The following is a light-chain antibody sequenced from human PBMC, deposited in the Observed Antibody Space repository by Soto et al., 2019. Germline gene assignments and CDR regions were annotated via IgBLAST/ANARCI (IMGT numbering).Light chain of an antibody. J-gene: IGKJ4*01. CDR2: GAS. CDR3: HPYNDWPLT. CDR1: QSVSSN. Sequence: EIVMAQSPATLSVSPGQRAPLSCRASQSVSSNLSWYQQKPDQAPSLLIYGASTRATGIPARFSVSGSVTEFTLTISSLQSDAFAVYYCHPYNDWPLTFGGRMKLEIK. V-gene: IGKV3D-15*01.